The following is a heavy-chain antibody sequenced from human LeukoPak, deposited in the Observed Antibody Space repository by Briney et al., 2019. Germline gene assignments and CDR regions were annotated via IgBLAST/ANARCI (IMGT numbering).Heavy chain of an antibody. CDR2: IRYDGSNK. CDR1: GFTFSPYG. CDR3: AKDKDPWKSTSISDFDY. J-gene: IGHJ4*02. Sequence: GGSLRLSCAASGFTFSPYGMHWVRQAPGKGLEWVAFIRYDGSNKYYADSVKGRFTISRDNSKNTLYLQMNSLRAEDTAVYFCAKDKDPWKSTSISDFDYWGQGTLVTVSS. D-gene: IGHD1-1*01. V-gene: IGHV3-30*02.